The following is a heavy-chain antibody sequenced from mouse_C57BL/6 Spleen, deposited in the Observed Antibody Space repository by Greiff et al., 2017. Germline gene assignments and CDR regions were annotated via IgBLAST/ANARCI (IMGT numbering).Heavy chain of an antibody. CDR2: IDPSDSET. CDR3: ARVDDGDQFAY. Sequence: VQLQPPGAELVRPGSSVKLSCKASGYTFTSYWMHWVKQRPIQGLEWIGNIDPSDSETHYTQKFKDKATLTVDKSSSTAYMQLSSLTSEDSAVYYWARVDDGDQFAYWGQGTLVTVSA. J-gene: IGHJ3*01. D-gene: IGHD2-13*01. CDR1: GYTFTSYW. V-gene: IGHV1-52*01.